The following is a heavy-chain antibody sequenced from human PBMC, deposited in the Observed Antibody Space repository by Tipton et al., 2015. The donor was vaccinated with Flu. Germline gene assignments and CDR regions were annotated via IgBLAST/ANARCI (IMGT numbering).Heavy chain of an antibody. Sequence: GLVKPSETLSLTCTVSGGSVSSADYYYWTWIRQPPGKGLEYIGQISSSGSTNNNPSLKSRVTIAVDTSKNQFSLRLTSVTAADTAVYYCARMRARDCTFGVCYLWWFDLWGRGTLVTVSS. CDR1: GGSVSSADYY. D-gene: IGHD2-8*01. CDR3: ARMRARDCTFGVCYLWWFDL. CDR2: ISSSGST. V-gene: IGHV4-61*08. J-gene: IGHJ2*01.